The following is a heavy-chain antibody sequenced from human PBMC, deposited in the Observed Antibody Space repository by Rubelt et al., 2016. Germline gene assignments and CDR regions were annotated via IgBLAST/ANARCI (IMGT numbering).Heavy chain of an antibody. D-gene: IGHD2-21*02. CDR3: AKDQGSTCYSGIDY. J-gene: IGHJ4*02. CDR2: ISDSGGIT. Sequence: GGGVVQPGRSLRLSCAASGFTFRTYGMHWVRQAPGKGLEWVSTISDSGGITYYGDSVKVRFTISRDNSKNTLYLQMNSLRAEDTAVYYCAKDQGSTCYSGIDYWGQGTLVTVSS. V-gene: IGHV3-23*01. CDR1: GFTFRTYG.